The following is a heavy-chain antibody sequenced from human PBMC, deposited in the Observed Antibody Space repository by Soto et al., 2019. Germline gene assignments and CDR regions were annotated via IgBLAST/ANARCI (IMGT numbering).Heavy chain of an antibody. CDR2: INPRGGST. D-gene: IGHD3-10*01. CDR3: AREIRPGGLLRGRWFDP. V-gene: IGHV1-46*01. J-gene: IGHJ5*02. Sequence: QVQLVQSGAEVKKPGASVKVSCKASGYTFTSYYMHWVRQAPGQGLEWMGIINPRGGSTSYAQKFQGRVTMTRDTSTSTVYMELSSLRSEDTAVYYCAREIRPGGLLRGRWFDPWGQGTLVTVSS. CDR1: GYTFTSYY.